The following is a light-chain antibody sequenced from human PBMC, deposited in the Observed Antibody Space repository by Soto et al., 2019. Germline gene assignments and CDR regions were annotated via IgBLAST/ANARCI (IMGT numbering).Light chain of an antibody. CDR2: DVS. V-gene: IGLV2-14*03. Sequence: QSALTQPASVSGSPGQSITISCTGTSSDVGGYDFVSWYQHHPGKAPRLMIYDVSHRPSAVSDRFSASKSGNTASLTISGLLAEDEADYYCSSYTSISTYVFGTGTKLTVL. CDR3: SSYTSISTYV. J-gene: IGLJ1*01. CDR1: SSDVGGYDF.